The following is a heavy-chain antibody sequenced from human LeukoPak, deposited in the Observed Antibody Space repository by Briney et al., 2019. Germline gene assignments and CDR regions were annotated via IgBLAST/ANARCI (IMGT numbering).Heavy chain of an antibody. CDR3: ARDRVGLVPGITRY. CDR1: GFTFSHYY. V-gene: IGHV3-7*01. D-gene: IGHD1-7*01. Sequence: GGSLRLSCAASGFTFSHYYMTWVRQAPGKGLEWVASVNQDGSEEYYVDSVKGRFTISRDNAKDSLYLHMNSLRAEDTGVYYCARDRVGLVPGITRYWGQGTLVTVSS. CDR2: VNQDGSEE. J-gene: IGHJ4*02.